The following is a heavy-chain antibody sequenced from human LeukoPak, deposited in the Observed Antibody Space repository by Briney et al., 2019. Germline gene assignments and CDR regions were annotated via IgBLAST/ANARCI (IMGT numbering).Heavy chain of an antibody. V-gene: IGHV4-59*01. J-gene: IGHJ4*02. Sequence: SETLSLTCTVSGGSTSSYYWSWIRQPPRKGRGWIGYIYYSGSTNYNPSLKSRVTISVDTSKNQFSLKLSSVTAADTAVYYCARSTYSSGWYYFGYWGQGTLVTVSS. CDR2: IYYSGST. CDR1: GGSTSSYY. CDR3: ARSTYSSGWYYFGY. D-gene: IGHD6-19*01.